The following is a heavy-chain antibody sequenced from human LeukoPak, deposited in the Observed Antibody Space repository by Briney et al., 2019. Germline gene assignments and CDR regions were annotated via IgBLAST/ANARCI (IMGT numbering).Heavy chain of an antibody. CDR2: IVVGSGNT. CDR1: GFTFTSSA. V-gene: IGHV1-58*01. J-gene: IGHJ4*02. Sequence: ASVKVPCKASGFTFTSSAVQWVRQARGQRLEWIGWIVVGSGNTNYAQKFQERVTITRDMSTSTAYMELSSLRSEDTAVYYCAAAGLGDGYNRDYWGQGTLVTVSS. D-gene: IGHD5-24*01. CDR3: AAAGLGDGYNRDY.